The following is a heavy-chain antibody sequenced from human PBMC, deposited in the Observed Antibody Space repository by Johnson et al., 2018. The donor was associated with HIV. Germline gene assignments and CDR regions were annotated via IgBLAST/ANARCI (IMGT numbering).Heavy chain of an antibody. CDR1: GFTFDDYA. CDR3: ARDRGYVWGVTGDASDI. V-gene: IGHV3-20*04. J-gene: IGHJ3*02. Sequence: MQLVESGGGLVQPGRSLRLSCTASGFTFDDYAMHWVRQAPGKGLEWVSGINWNGGSTGYADSVKGRFTISRDNAKNSLYLQMNSLRAEDTALYYCARDRGYVWGVTGDASDIWGQGTMVTVSS. D-gene: IGHD3-16*01. CDR2: INWNGGST.